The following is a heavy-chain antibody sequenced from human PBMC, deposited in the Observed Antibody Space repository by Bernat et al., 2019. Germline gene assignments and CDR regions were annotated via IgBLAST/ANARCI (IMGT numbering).Heavy chain of an antibody. J-gene: IGHJ6*03. CDR3: ARDNAPDYGDYPNYYYMDV. CDR1: GFTFSSYS. D-gene: IGHD4-17*01. V-gene: IGHV3-21*05. Sequence: EVQLVESGGGLVKPGGSLRLSCAASGFTFSSYSMNWVRQAPGKGLEWVSYISSSSSYIYYADSVKGRFTISRDNAKNSLYLLMNSLRAEDTAVYYCARDNAPDYGDYPNYYYMDVWGKGTTVTVSS. CDR2: ISSSSSYI.